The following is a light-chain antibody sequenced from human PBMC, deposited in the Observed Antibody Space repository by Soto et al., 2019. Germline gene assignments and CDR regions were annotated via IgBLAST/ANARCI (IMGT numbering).Light chain of an antibody. Sequence: EVVMTQSPATLSVSPGERATLSCRASQSVSSSLAWYQQKPGQAPRLLIYGISTSATGIPGRFSGSGSGTEFTLTISSLQSEDLAVYYCQQYNNWPLTFGGGTKVEIK. J-gene: IGKJ4*01. CDR2: GIS. CDR3: QQYNNWPLT. V-gene: IGKV3-15*01. CDR1: QSVSSS.